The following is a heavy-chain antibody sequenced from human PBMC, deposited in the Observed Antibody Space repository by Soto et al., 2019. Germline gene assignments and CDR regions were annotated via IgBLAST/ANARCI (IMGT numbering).Heavy chain of an antibody. CDR3: ARHDEDGRNCGLAY. CDR2: IFHNGRDK. D-gene: IGHD2-21*01. V-gene: IGHV3-30*13. J-gene: IGHJ4*02. CDR1: GFNFNTYF. Sequence: QVQLVQSGGGVVQPGRSLRLSCAASGFNFNTYFMHWVRQAPGKGLEWVAMIFHNGRDKEYADSVKGRFTITRDNYNNSMYLQIDSLRPEDTAVYYCARHDEDGRNCGLAYWGQGAMVTVSS.